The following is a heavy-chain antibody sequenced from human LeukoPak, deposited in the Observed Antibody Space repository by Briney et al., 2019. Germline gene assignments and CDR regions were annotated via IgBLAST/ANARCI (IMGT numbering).Heavy chain of an antibody. CDR3: ASSPGGLRFLEWLFFDY. Sequence: ASVKVSCKASGGTFSSYAISWVRQAPGQGREWMGGIIPIFGTANYAQKFQGRVTITADESTSTAYMELSSLRSEDTAVYYCASSPGGLRFLEWLFFDYWGQGTLGTVSS. CDR2: IIPIFGTA. CDR1: GGTFSSYA. J-gene: IGHJ4*02. V-gene: IGHV1-69*13. D-gene: IGHD3-3*01.